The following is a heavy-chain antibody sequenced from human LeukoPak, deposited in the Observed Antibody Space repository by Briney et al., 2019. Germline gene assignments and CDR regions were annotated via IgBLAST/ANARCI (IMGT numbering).Heavy chain of an antibody. CDR2: FDPEDGET. Sequence: ASVKVSCKVSGYTLPELSMHWVRQAPGKGLEWMRGFDPEDGETIYAQKFQGRVTMTEDTSTDTAYMELSSLRSEDTAVYYCATDGSGSYYAFDIWGQGTMVTVSS. J-gene: IGHJ3*02. CDR1: GYTLPELS. V-gene: IGHV1-24*01. CDR3: ATDGSGSYYAFDI. D-gene: IGHD1-26*01.